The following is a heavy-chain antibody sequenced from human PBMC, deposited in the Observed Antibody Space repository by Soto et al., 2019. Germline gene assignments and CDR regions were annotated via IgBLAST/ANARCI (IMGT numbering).Heavy chain of an antibody. J-gene: IGHJ4*02. Sequence: EDQLVESGGGLVQPGGSLRLTCAVSGFSFRSDWMNWVRQAPGKGLEWVAHTNQDGSEKYYLDSVKGRFTIFRDNAKKSLYLQMNGLRAGDTAVYYCSGGVGDAIWGQGTLVTVSS. CDR3: SGGVGDAI. D-gene: IGHD1-26*01. CDR1: GFSFRSDW. V-gene: IGHV3-7*04. CDR2: TNQDGSEK.